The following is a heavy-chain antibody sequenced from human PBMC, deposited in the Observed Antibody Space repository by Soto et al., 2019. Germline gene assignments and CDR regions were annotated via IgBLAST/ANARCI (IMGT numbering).Heavy chain of an antibody. CDR3: AKTYYYDSSGYYLPIDF. CDR2: MSGSGGST. V-gene: IGHV3-23*01. J-gene: IGHJ4*02. CDR1: GFIFSSHA. Sequence: GGSLRLSCAASGFIFSSHAMSWVRQAPGKGLEWVSVMSGSGGSTYYADSVKGRFTISRDNSKNRLYLQMNSLRAEDTAVYYCAKTYYYDSSGYYLPIDFWGQGTLVTVSS. D-gene: IGHD3-22*01.